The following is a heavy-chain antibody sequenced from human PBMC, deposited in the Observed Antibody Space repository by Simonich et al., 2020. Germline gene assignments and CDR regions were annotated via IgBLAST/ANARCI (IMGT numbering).Heavy chain of an antibody. V-gene: IGHV1-18*01. CDR1: GSTFTSYG. Sequence: QVQLVQSGAEVKKPGASVKVSCKASGSTFTSYGISWVRQAPGQGLGGMGGISAYKGNTNDAQKLQDIVTMTTDTSTSTAYMELRSLRSDDTAVYYCARASRGTWWYYYFDYWGQGTLVTVSS. J-gene: IGHJ4*02. CDR2: ISAYKGNT. D-gene: IGHD2-15*01. CDR3: ARASRGTWWYYYFDY.